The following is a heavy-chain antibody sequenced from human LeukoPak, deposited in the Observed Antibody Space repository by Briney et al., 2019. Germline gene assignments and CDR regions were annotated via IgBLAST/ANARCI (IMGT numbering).Heavy chain of an antibody. CDR3: AREVSYCTNGVCYGGYFQH. CDR1: GGTFSSYA. V-gene: IGHV1-69*05. Sequence: SVKVSCKASGGTFSSYAISWVRQAPGQGLEWMGRIIPIFGTANYAQKFQGRVTITTDESASTAYMELSSLRSEDTAVYYCAREVSYCTNGVCYGGYFQHWGQGTLVTVSS. CDR2: IIPIFGTA. D-gene: IGHD2-8*01. J-gene: IGHJ1*01.